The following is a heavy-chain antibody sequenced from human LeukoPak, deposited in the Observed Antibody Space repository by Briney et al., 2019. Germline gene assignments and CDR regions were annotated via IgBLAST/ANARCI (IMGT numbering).Heavy chain of an antibody. Sequence: WASVKVSCKASGYTFTGYYMHWVRQAPGQGLEWMGWISAYNGNTNYAQKLQGRVTMTTDTSTSTAYMELRSLRSDDTAVYYCARVGYYDSSGYYYYYYGMDVWGQGTTVTVSS. CDR3: ARVGYYDSSGYYYYYYGMDV. CDR1: GYTFTGYY. CDR2: ISAYNGNT. D-gene: IGHD3-22*01. V-gene: IGHV1-18*01. J-gene: IGHJ6*02.